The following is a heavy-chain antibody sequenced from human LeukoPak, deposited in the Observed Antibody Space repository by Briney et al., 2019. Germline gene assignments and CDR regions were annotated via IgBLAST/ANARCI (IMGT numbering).Heavy chain of an antibody. D-gene: IGHD3-16*01. V-gene: IGHV4-59*01. Sequence: PSETLSLTCTLCGGSLSRYYWSWLRQPPGKGLEWIGYIYYSGSTNYNPSLRSRVTISVDTSKNQFSLKLSSVTAADTAVDYCARGRAYGDYWGQGTLVTVSS. J-gene: IGHJ4*02. CDR2: IYYSGST. CDR1: GGSLSRYY. CDR3: ARGRAYGDY.